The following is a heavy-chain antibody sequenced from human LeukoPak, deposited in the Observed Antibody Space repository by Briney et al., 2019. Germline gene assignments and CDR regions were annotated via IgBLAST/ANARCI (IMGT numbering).Heavy chain of an antibody. J-gene: IGHJ6*03. CDR2: ISSSSSYI. CDR3: ATAVPGDFWSGYYPYYYYYYMDV. V-gene: IGHV3-21*01. CDR1: GFTFSSYA. Sequence: PGGSLRLSCSASGFTFSSYAMSWVRQAPGKGLEWVSSISSSSSYIYYADSVKGRFTISRDDAKNSLYLQMNSLRAEDTAVYYCATAVPGDFWSGYYPYYYYYYMDVWGKGTTVTVSS. D-gene: IGHD3-3*01.